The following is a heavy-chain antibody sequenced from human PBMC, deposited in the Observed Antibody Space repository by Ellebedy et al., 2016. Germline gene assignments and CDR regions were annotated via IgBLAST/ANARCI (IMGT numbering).Heavy chain of an antibody. CDR1: GFRFSGYA. D-gene: IGHD2-2*01. CDR2: VSGNGVTT. V-gene: IGHV3-23*01. Sequence: GESLKISXAASGFRFSGYAMSWVRQAPGKGLEWVSVVSGNGVTTYYADSVKGRFTISRDHSKNTLNLQINSLRAEDTAVYYCARGYCSTTSCSHWGQGTLVTVSS. J-gene: IGHJ1*01. CDR3: ARGYCSTTSCSH.